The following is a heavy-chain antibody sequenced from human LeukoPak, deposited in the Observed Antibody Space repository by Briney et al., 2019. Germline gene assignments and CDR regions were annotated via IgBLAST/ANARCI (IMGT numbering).Heavy chain of an antibody. D-gene: IGHD5-18*01. Sequence: GGSLTLSCAASASTFSTHTMNWVRQPPRKVLEWVASISALRGSTFYADSVKGRFTISRENAKTSLSLQMNSLRAEDTAVYYCAREDTPIRTNLMSHWGQGTLVTVSS. CDR3: AREDTPIRTNLMSH. CDR2: ISALRGST. CDR1: ASTFSTHT. J-gene: IGHJ4*02. V-gene: IGHV3-21*01.